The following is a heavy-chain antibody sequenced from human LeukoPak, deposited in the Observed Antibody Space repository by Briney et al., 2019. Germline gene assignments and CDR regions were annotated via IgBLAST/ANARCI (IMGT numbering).Heavy chain of an antibody. CDR1: QITFSTYG. J-gene: IGHJ3*02. CDR3: ARVQESQKTNAFDI. Sequence: GGSLRLSCAASQITFSTYGMHWVRQAPGKGLVWVSRINSDGSSTSYADSVKGRFTISRDNAKNTLYLQMNSLRAEDTAVYYCARVQESQKTNAFDIWGQGTMVTVSS. V-gene: IGHV3-74*01. CDR2: INSDGSST. D-gene: IGHD3-10*01.